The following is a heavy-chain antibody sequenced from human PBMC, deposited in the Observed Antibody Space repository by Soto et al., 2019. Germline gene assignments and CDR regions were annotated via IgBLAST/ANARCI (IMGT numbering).Heavy chain of an antibody. Sequence: QVQLVESGGGVVQPGRSLRLSCAASGFTFSSYAMHWVRQAPGKGLEWVAVISYDGSNKYYADSVKGRFTISRDNSKNPLYLQMNSLRAEDTAVYYFARAEDEWISTSCFAGDYYYYYDMDVWGQGTTVTVSS. D-gene: IGHD2-2*01. CDR2: ISYDGSNK. V-gene: IGHV3-30-3*01. CDR3: ARAEDEWISTSCFAGDYYYYYDMDV. J-gene: IGHJ6*02. CDR1: GFTFSSYA.